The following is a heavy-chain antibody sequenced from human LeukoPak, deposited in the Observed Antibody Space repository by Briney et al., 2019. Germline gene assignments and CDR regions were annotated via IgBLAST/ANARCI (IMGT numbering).Heavy chain of an antibody. V-gene: IGHV4-39*01. J-gene: IGHJ4*02. CDR1: GGSISSSNYY. CDR3: ASMCSGSYWCRYDGY. D-gene: IGHD3-10*02. CDR2: IYYSGST. Sequence: PSETLSLTCTVSGGSISSSNYYWGWIRQPPGKGLEWIGSIYYSGSTYYNPSLKSRVTISVDTSKNQFSLKLNSVTAADTAVYYCASMCSGSYWCRYDGYWGQGTLVTVSS.